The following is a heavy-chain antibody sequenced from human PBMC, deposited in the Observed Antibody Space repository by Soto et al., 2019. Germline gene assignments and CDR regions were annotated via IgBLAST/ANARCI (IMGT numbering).Heavy chain of an antibody. CDR1: GGSITNYY. D-gene: IGHD1-26*01. Sequence: SETLSLTCSVSGGSITNYYWSWMRQPPGKGLEWIGYISDSGSTNYIPSLKSRVTISVDTSKNQFSLKLSSVTPADTAVYYCARVMLYWTYTVGFGLFAFWGQGSLVTVSS. CDR2: ISDSGST. J-gene: IGHJ4*02. CDR3: ARVMLYWTYTVGFGLFAF. V-gene: IGHV4-59*01.